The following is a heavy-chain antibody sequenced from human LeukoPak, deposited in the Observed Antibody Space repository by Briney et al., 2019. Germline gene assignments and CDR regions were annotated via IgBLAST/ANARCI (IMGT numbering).Heavy chain of an antibody. CDR1: GYTFTSYD. J-gene: IGHJ4*02. Sequence: GASVKVSCKASGYTFTSYDINWVRQVTGQGLEWMGWMNPNSGNTGYAQKFQGRVTMTRNTSISTAYMELSSLRSEDTAVYYCARGAIPMVSVELPFDYWGQGTLVTVSS. CDR2: MNPNSGNT. D-gene: IGHD1-7*01. V-gene: IGHV1-8*01. CDR3: ARGAIPMVSVELPFDY.